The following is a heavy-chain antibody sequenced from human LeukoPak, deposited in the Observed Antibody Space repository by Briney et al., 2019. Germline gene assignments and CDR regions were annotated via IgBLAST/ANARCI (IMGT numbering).Heavy chain of an antibody. J-gene: IGHJ2*01. Sequence: ASVRVSCKPSGYTFTGFYIHWVRQAPGQGLEWMGWISPNSGGTDYAQRFQGRVTMTRDTSISTAYMELSSLRSDDTAVYYCSIQPWGSGNNWYFDLWGRGTLVTVSS. D-gene: IGHD7-27*01. CDR1: GYTFTGFY. V-gene: IGHV1-2*02. CDR3: SIQPWGSGNNWYFDL. CDR2: ISPNSGGT.